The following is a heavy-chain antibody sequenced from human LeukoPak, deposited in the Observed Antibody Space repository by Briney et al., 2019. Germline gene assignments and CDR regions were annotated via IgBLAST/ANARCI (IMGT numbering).Heavy chain of an antibody. V-gene: IGHV1-24*01. CDR3: ATQGRVPAANGYYYYYGMDV. CDR1: GYTLTELS. Sequence: ASVKVSCKVSGYTLTELSMHWVRPAPGKGLEWMGGFDPEDGETIYAQKFQGRVTMTEDTSTDTAYMELSSLRSEDTAVYYCATQGRVPAANGYYYYYGMDVWGQGPRSPSP. D-gene: IGHD2-2*01. J-gene: IGHJ6*02. CDR2: FDPEDGET.